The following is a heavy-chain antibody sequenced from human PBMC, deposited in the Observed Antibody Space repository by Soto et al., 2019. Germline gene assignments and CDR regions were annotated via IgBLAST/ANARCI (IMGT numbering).Heavy chain of an antibody. V-gene: IGHV1-46*03. Sequence: ASVKVSCKASGYTFTSYYMHWVLQAPGQGLEWMGIINPSGGSTSYAQKFQGRVTMTRDTSTSTVYMELSSLRSEDTAVYYCAKSSRRGIAAAGTVYYYYYMDVWGKGTTVTVSS. D-gene: IGHD6-13*01. J-gene: IGHJ6*03. CDR3: AKSSRRGIAAAGTVYYYYYMDV. CDR2: INPSGGST. CDR1: GYTFTSYY.